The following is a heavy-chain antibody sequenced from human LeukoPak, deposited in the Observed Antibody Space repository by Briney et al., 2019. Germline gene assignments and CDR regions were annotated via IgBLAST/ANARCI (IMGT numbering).Heavy chain of an antibody. V-gene: IGHV4-34*01. CDR1: GASFSGYY. D-gene: IGHD3-10*01. CDR3: ARVPRTLRGFRHSAAHYFDY. J-gene: IGHJ4*02. Sequence: SGTLSLTCAVYGASFSGYYWNWIRQPPGKGLEWIGGINHSGSTNYNPSLKSRVTISVDTSKSQFSLKLSSVTAADTAIYYCARVPRTLRGFRHSAAHYFDYWGQGNLVTVSS. CDR2: INHSGST.